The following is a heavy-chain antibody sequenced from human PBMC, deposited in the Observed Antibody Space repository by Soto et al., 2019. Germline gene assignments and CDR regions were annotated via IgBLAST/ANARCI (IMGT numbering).Heavy chain of an antibody. D-gene: IGHD6-13*01. V-gene: IGHV1-69*01. Sequence: QVQLVQSGAEVKKPGSSVKVSCKASGGTFSSYAISWVRQAPGQGLEWMGGIIPIFGTANYAPKFQGRVTITADEYMSTAYMELSSLRSEDTAVYYCARGSPAARGHYYYYGMDVWGQGTTVTVSS. J-gene: IGHJ6*02. CDR3: ARGSPAARGHYYYYGMDV. CDR1: GGTFSSYA. CDR2: IIPIFGTA.